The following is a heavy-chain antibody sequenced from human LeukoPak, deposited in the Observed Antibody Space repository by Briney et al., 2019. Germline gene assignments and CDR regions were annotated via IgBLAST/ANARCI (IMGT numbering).Heavy chain of an antibody. CDR1: GFTVSSNY. J-gene: IGHJ6*02. Sequence: GGSLRLSCAASGFTVSSNYMSWVRQAPGKGLEWVSVIYSGGSTYYADSVKGRFTISRDNSKNTLYLQMNSLRAEDTAVYYCARGYSSSWRPNSNYCYYGMDVWGQGTTVTVSS. V-gene: IGHV3-66*01. CDR3: ARGYSSSWRPNSNYCYYGMDV. D-gene: IGHD6-13*01. CDR2: IYSGGST.